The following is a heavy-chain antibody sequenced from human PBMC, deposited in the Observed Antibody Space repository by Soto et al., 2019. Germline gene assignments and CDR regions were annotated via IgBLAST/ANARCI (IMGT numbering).Heavy chain of an antibody. CDR3: ARAHCGGDCYSGVDY. J-gene: IGHJ4*02. CDR1: GYTFTGYY. Sequence: QVQLVQSGAEVKKPGASVKVSCKASGYTFTGYYMHWVRQAPGQGLEWMGWINANSGGTNYAQKFQGWVTMTRDTSISTAYMELSRLRSDDTAVYYCARAHCGGDCYSGVDYWGQGTLVTVSS. CDR2: INANSGGT. D-gene: IGHD2-21*02. V-gene: IGHV1-2*04.